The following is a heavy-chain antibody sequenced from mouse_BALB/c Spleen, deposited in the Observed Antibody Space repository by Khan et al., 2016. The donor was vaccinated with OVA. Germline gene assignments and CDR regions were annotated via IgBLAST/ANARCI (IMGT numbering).Heavy chain of an antibody. CDR1: GYTFTNYG. D-gene: IGHD1-1*01. Sequence: QVQLKQSGPELKKPGETVKISCKASGYTFTNYGMNWVKQAPGKGLKWMGWINTNTGEPTYAEEFKGRLAFSLETSASTAYLQINNLKNEDTATYFCARGYGSSYGFAYWGQGTLVTVSA. CDR3: ARGYGSSYGFAY. CDR2: INTNTGEP. V-gene: IGHV9-3*02. J-gene: IGHJ3*01.